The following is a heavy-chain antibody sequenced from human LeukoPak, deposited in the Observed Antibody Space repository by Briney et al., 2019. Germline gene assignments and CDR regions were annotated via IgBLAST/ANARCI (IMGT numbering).Heavy chain of an antibody. V-gene: IGHV3-23*01. CDR3: AKDIHYDSYYGSRSPVDY. CDR2: ISSSAGST. Sequence: GGSLRLSCAASEFTFSNYAMNWVRQAPGTGLEWVSTISSSAGSTYYADSVRGRFTISRDNSKNTLYLQMNSLRAEDTAVYYCAKDIHYDSYYGSRSPVDYWGQGTLVTVSS. D-gene: IGHD3-10*01. CDR1: EFTFSNYA. J-gene: IGHJ4*02.